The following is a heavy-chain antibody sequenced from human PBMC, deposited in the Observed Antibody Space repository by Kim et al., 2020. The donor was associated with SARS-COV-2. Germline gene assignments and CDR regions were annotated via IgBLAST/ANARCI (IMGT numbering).Heavy chain of an antibody. D-gene: IGHD3-3*01. J-gene: IGHJ4*02. CDR3: ARVPLRAMIY. Sequence: NPTYAQGFTGRFVFSLDTSVSTAYLQISSLKAEDTAVYYCARVPLRAMIYWGQGTLVTVSS. CDR2: NP. V-gene: IGHV7-4-1*02.